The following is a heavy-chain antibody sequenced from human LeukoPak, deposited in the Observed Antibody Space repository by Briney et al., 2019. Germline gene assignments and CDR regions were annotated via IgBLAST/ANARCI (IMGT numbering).Heavy chain of an antibody. CDR3: ARGEESGDYVAGAFDI. D-gene: IGHD4-17*01. V-gene: IGHV1-18*01. CDR2: ISAYNGNT. J-gene: IGHJ3*02. CDR1: GYTFTSYG. Sequence: ASVKVSCKASGYTFTSYGISWVRQAPGQGLEWMGWISAYNGNTNYAQKLQGRVTMTTETSTSTAYMELRSLRSDDTAVYYCARGEESGDYVAGAFDIWGQGTMVTVSS.